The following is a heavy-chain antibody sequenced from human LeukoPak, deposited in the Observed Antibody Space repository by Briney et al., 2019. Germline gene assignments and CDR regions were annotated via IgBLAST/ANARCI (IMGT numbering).Heavy chain of an antibody. Sequence: PSGTLSLTCAVSGGSISSSNWWSWVRQPPGQGLGWIGEIYHSGSTNYNPSLKSRVTISVDKSKNQFSLKLSSVTAADTAVYYCARVYDFWSGYHGYFDYWGQGTLVTVSS. CDR1: GGSISSSNW. CDR3: ARVYDFWSGYHGYFDY. J-gene: IGHJ4*02. CDR2: IYHSGST. D-gene: IGHD3-3*01. V-gene: IGHV4-4*02.